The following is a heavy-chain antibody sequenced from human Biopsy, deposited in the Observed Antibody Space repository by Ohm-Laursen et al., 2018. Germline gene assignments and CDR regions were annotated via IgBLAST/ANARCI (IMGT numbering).Heavy chain of an antibody. D-gene: IGHD2-15*01. Sequence: PSETLSLTCAVFGKTFSDYQWSWIRQPPGKGLEWIGQINQPGTTNYNPSLKSRVSISADASKYEFSLRLTSVTAADAAGYLCGNEVHGRDYWGLGAQVTVSS. CDR3: GNEVHGRDY. CDR2: INQPGTT. J-gene: IGHJ4*02. V-gene: IGHV4-34*08. CDR1: GKTFSDYQ.